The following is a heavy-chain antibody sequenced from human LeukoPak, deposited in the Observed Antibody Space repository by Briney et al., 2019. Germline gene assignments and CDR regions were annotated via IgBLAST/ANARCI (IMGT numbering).Heavy chain of an antibody. D-gene: IGHD6-13*01. CDR1: GFTFRSYW. V-gene: IGHV3-74*01. J-gene: IGHJ4*02. CDR3: ATDGGPGYSSSWYLY. Sequence: GGSLGLSCGASGFTFRSYWMHWVRQAPGKGLVWVSRINSDGTSTSYADSVKGRFTISRDNAKNTVYLQMNRLRAEDTAVYYCATDGGPGYSSSWYLYWGQGTLVTVSS. CDR2: INSDGTST.